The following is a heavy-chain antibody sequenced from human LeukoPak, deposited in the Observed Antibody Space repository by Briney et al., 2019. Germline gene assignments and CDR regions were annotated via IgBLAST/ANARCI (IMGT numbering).Heavy chain of an antibody. CDR3: ARAAKRQWLVVRGGLDY. Sequence: GGSLRLSCAASGFTFSSYAMHWVRQAPGKGLEWVAVISYDGSNKYYADSVKGRFTISRDNSKNTLYLQMNSLRAEDTAVYYCARAAKRQWLVVRGGLDYWGQGTLVTVSS. CDR2: ISYDGSNK. V-gene: IGHV3-30*04. J-gene: IGHJ4*02. D-gene: IGHD6-19*01. CDR1: GFTFSSYA.